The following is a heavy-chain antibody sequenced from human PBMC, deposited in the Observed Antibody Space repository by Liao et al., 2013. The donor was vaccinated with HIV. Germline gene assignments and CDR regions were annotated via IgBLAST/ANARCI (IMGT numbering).Heavy chain of an antibody. CDR3: ARAPVAGTKSNAFDV. V-gene: IGHV4-4*07. J-gene: IGHJ3*01. Sequence: QVQLQESGPGLVKPSGTLSLTCFVSGGSISDYYWSWIRQPAGKGLTWIGRMYSSGSTNYSPSLKSRVSLSVDSSKNQFSLKLTSMTAADTALYYCARAPVAGTKSNAFDVWGPGTMVTVSS. CDR1: GGSISDYY. D-gene: IGHD6-19*01. CDR2: MYSSGST.